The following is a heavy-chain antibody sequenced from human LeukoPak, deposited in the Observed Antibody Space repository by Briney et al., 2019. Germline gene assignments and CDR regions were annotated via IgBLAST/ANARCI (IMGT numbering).Heavy chain of an antibody. CDR2: ISSSGSTI. Sequence: GGSLRLSCAASGFTFSDYYMSWIRQAPGKGLEWVSYISSSGSTIYYADSVKGRFTISRDNAKNSLYLQMNSLRAEDTAVYYCARDHILTGYYYYYYYMDVWGKGTTVTVSS. V-gene: IGHV3-11*04. CDR3: ARDHILTGYYYYYYYMDV. CDR1: GFTFSDYY. J-gene: IGHJ6*03. D-gene: IGHD3-9*01.